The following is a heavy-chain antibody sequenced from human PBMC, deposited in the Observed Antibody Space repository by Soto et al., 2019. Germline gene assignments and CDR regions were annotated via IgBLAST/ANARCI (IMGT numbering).Heavy chain of an antibody. J-gene: IGHJ6*02. D-gene: IGHD3-22*01. CDR1: GFTFGNYA. CDR3: ARDGWLYYDSTSQGMDV. CDR2: ISHDGGNK. Sequence: PGGSLRLSCAAYGFTFGNYAIHWVRQAPGKGLEWVAVISHDGGNKNHADSVRGRFTISRDNSKNTLFLQMNNLRAEDTAVYYCARDGWLYYDSTSQGMDVWGQGTTVTVSS. V-gene: IGHV3-30-3*01.